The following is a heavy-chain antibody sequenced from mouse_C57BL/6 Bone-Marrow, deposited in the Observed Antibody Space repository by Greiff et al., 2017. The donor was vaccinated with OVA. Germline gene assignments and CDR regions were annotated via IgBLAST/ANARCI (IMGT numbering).Heavy chain of an antibody. CDR3: TDGLLQGY. J-gene: IGHJ2*01. CDR2: IRLKSDNYAT. CDR1: GFTFSNYW. D-gene: IGHD1-1*01. Sequence: EVKLMESGGGLVQPGGSMKLSCVASGFTFSNYWMNWVRQSPEKGLEWVAQIRLKSDNYATHYAESVKGRFTISRDDSKSSVYLQMNNLRAEDTGSYYCTDGLLQGYWGQGTTLTVSS. V-gene: IGHV6-3*01.